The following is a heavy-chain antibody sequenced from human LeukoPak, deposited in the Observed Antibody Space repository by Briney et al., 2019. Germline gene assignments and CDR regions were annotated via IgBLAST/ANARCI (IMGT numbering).Heavy chain of an antibody. CDR3: ARERGGALDY. V-gene: IGHV1-46*01. J-gene: IGHJ4*02. CDR2: INPSGGIT. CDR1: GYTFTSYY. D-gene: IGHD3-10*01. Sequence: ASVKVSCKASGYTFTSYYMHWVRQAPGQGLEWMGIINPSGGITNYAQKFQGRVTMTRDTSASIVYMELSSLRSEDTAVHYCARERGGALDYRGQGTLVTVSS.